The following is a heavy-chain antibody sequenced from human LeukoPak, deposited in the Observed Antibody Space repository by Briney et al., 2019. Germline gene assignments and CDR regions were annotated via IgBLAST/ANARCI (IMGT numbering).Heavy chain of an antibody. CDR2: ISAYNGNT. J-gene: IGHJ4*02. CDR1: GYTFTSYG. D-gene: IGHD6-13*01. V-gene: IGHV1-18*01. Sequence: GASVKVSCNASGYTFTSYGISWVRQAPGQGLEWMGWISAYNGNTNYAQKLQGRVTMTTDTSTSTAYMELRSLRSDDTAVYYCAREVRWAAGTSRRKYDYWGQGTLVTVSS. CDR3: AREVRWAAGTSRRKYDY.